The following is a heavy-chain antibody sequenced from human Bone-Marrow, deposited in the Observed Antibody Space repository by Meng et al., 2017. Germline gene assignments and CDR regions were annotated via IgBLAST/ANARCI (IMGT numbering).Heavy chain of an antibody. D-gene: IGHD5-18*01. CDR1: GFTFSSYA. Sequence: GESLKISCAASGFTFSSYAMHWVRQAPGKGLEWVAVISYDGSNKYYADSVKGRFTISRDNSKNTLCLQMNSLRAEDTAVYYCARGFRIQRWLRDYWGQGRLVTVSS. V-gene: IGHV3-30*04. CDR2: ISYDGSNK. CDR3: ARGFRIQRWLRDY. J-gene: IGHJ4*02.